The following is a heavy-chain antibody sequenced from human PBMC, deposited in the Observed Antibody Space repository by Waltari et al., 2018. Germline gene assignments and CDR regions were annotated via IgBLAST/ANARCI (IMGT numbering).Heavy chain of an antibody. Sequence: QAQLQQWGAGLLKPSETLSLTCAFSGVSFTGYTWTWIRHSPGKGLEWIAAVYPTGGAKYNPCLRGRVVVSADISRSRFFLNLTSVTAAETAVYYCASPGGGYKWGFDSRQHWGQGTHVIVSP. CDR1: GVSFTGYT. CDR3: ASPGGGYKWGFDSRQH. CDR2: VYPTGGA. D-gene: IGHD5-12*01. V-gene: IGHV4-34*01. J-gene: IGHJ3*01.